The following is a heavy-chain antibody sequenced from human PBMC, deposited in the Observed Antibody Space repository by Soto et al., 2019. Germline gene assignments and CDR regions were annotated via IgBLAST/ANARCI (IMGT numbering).Heavy chain of an antibody. D-gene: IGHD3-3*01. J-gene: IGHJ5*02. CDR3: ARESGLRITIFGVVIIPLSWFDP. CDR1: GGSFSGYY. V-gene: IGHV4-34*01. CDR2: INHSGST. Sequence: SETLSLTCAVYGGSFSGYYWSWIRQPPGKGLEWIGEINHSGSTNYNPSLKSRVTISVDTSKNQFSLKLSSVTAADTAVYYCARESGLRITIFGVVIIPLSWFDPWAQGTLVTVSS.